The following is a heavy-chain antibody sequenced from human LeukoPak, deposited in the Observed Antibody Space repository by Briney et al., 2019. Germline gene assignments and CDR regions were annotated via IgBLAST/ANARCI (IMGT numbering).Heavy chain of an antibody. CDR3: ATNRPLDY. CDR1: GFTFSSYW. CDR2: IEQNGVEK. Sequence: GGSLRLSCAASGFTFSSYWMNWVRQAPGKGLEWVANIEQNGVEKYYVDSVKGRFTISRDNAKKSLYLQMNSLRVEDTAVYYCATNRPLDYWGQETLVTVSS. J-gene: IGHJ4*02. V-gene: IGHV3-7*01. D-gene: IGHD2/OR15-2a*01.